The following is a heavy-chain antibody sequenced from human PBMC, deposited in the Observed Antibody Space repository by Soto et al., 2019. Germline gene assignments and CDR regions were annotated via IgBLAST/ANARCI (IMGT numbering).Heavy chain of an antibody. CDR3: ASLLLYDSSGYYYGDWYFDL. Sequence: ASVKVSCKASGYTFTGYYMHWVRQAPGQGLEWMGWINPNSGGTNYAQKFQGRVTMTRDTSISTAYMELSRLRSDDTAVYYCASLLLYDSSGYYYGDWYFDLWGRGTLVTVLL. CDR1: GYTFTGYY. V-gene: IGHV1-2*02. J-gene: IGHJ2*01. CDR2: INPNSGGT. D-gene: IGHD3-22*01.